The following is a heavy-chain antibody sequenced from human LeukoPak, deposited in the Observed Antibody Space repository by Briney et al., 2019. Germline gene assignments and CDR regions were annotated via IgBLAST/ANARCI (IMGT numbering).Heavy chain of an antibody. CDR1: GGSISSGGYY. CDR2: IYYSGST. V-gene: IGHV4-31*03. J-gene: IGHJ4*02. CDR3: ARDRVGATTNFDY. Sequence: SETLSLTCTVSGGSISSGGYYWSWIRQHPGKGLEWIGYIYYSGSTYYNPSLKSRVTISVDTSKNQFSLKLSSVTAADTAVYYCARDRVGATTNFDYWGQGTLVTVSS. D-gene: IGHD1-26*01.